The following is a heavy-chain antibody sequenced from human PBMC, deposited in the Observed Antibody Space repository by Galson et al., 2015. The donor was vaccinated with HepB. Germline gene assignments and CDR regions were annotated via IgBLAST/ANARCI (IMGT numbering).Heavy chain of an antibody. CDR2: FSTNYYT. Sequence: LGVSGAASGFNVSDPYMSGARQAPGEGLEWVARFSTNYYTYYADSVKGRFTISRDNSKNTLYLQMNSLRTEDTAMYYCARDDYDSSANALDIWGQGTMVIVSS. D-gene: IGHD3-22*01. CDR3: ARDDYDSSANALDI. V-gene: IGHV3-66*03. CDR1: GFNVSDPY. J-gene: IGHJ3*02.